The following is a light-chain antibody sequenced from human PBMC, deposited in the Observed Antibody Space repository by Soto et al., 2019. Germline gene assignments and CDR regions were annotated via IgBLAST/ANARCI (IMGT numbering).Light chain of an antibody. V-gene: IGLV2-14*01. CDR3: SSFTSSRAYV. J-gene: IGLJ1*01. CDR1: SSDIGTYDY. CDR2: EVS. Sequence: QSALTQPASVSGSPGQSITIPCTGTSSDIGTYDYVSWYQQHPGKARKLMIYEVSNRPSGVSNRFSGSKSGNTASLTISGLQAEDEANYYCSSFTSSRAYVFGTGTKLTVL.